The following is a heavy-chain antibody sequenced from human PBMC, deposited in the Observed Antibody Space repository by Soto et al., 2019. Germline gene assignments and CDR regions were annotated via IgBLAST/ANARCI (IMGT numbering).Heavy chain of an antibody. V-gene: IGHV4-59*01. D-gene: IGHD3-9*01. Sequence: PSETLSLTCTVSGGSISSYYWSWIRQPPGKGLEWIGYIYYSGSTNYNPSLKSRVTISVETSKNQFSLKLSSVTAADTAVYYCARAGSTMYRLHPHFDYWGQGTMVTVSS. CDR1: GGSISSYY. CDR3: ARAGSTMYRLHPHFDY. CDR2: IYYSGST. J-gene: IGHJ4*02.